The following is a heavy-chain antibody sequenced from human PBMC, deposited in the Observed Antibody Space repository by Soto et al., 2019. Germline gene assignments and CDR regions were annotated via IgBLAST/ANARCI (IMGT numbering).Heavy chain of an antibody. CDR1: GGSFSGYY. CDR2: INHSGST. CDR3: ARGMKRITMFGVVRLGMDV. V-gene: IGHV4-34*01. Sequence: SSETLSLTCAVYGGSFSGYYWSWIRQPPGKGLEWIGEINHSGSTNYNPSLKSRVTISVDTSKNQFSLKLSSVTAADTAVYCCARGMKRITMFGVVRLGMDVWGQGTTVTVSS. D-gene: IGHD3-3*01. J-gene: IGHJ6*02.